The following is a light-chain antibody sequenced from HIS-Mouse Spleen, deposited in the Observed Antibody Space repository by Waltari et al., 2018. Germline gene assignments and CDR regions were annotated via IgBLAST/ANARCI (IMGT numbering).Light chain of an antibody. Sequence: QSVLTQPPSASGTPGQRVTISCSGSSSNIGSNYVYWYQQLPGTAPKLLIYGNNRRTLGVPGRCTGAKNGASASLAIGGLRSEDEADYYCAAWDDSLSGPVFGGGTKLTVL. CDR1: SSNIGSNY. J-gene: IGLJ3*02. CDR2: GNN. V-gene: IGLV1-47*01. CDR3: AAWDDSLSGPV.